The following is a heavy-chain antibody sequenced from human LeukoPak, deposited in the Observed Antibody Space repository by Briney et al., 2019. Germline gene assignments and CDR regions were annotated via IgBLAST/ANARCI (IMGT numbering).Heavy chain of an antibody. CDR2: IYTSGST. D-gene: IGHD6-19*01. CDR3: ARAELRSGWPYFDY. J-gene: IGHJ4*02. Sequence: PSQTLSLTCTVSGGSISSGSYYWSWIRQPAGKGLEWIGRIYTSGSTNYNPSLKSRVTISVDTSKNQFSLKLSSVTAADTAVYYCARAELRSGWPYFDYWGQGTLVTVSS. V-gene: IGHV4-61*02. CDR1: GGSISSGSYY.